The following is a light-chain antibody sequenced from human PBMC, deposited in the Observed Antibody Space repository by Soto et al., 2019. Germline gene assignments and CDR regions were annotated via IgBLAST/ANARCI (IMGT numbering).Light chain of an antibody. CDR3: QQRSNWHPSLT. V-gene: IGKV3-11*01. CDR2: DAS. Sequence: XIRLTQSPATLSLSPGERSTLSCRSSQSVSSYLAWYQQKPGKAPRLLIYDASNRATGIPARLSGSGSGTDFTLPISSLAPEDFAVYYCQQRSNWHPSLTFGGVTKVAIK. CDR1: QSVSSY. J-gene: IGKJ4*01.